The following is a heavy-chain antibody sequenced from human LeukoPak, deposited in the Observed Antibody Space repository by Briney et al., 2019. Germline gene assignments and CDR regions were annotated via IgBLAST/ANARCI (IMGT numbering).Heavy chain of an antibody. D-gene: IGHD5-24*01. Sequence: SETLSLTCTVSGGSISNYYWNWIRQPPGKGLEWIGYIYYSGSTNYNPSLKSRVTISVDTSKNQFSLKLSSVTAADTALYYCARAAVGGYNRAPVDYWGQGTLVTVSS. CDR1: GGSISNYY. CDR3: ARAAVGGYNRAPVDY. V-gene: IGHV4-59*01. J-gene: IGHJ4*02. CDR2: IYYSGST.